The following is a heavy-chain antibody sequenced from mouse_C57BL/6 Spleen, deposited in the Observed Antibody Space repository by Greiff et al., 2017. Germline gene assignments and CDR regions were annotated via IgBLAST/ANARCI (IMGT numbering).Heavy chain of an antibody. Sequence: QVKLLQSGAELVKPGASVKISCKASGYAFSSYWMNWVKQRPGKGLEWIGQIYPGDGDTNYNGKFKGKATLTADKSSSTAYKLLSSLTSEDSAVYFCARSDLSYYFDYWGQGTTLTVSS. V-gene: IGHV1-80*01. CDR2: IYPGDGDT. J-gene: IGHJ2*01. CDR3: ARSDLSYYFDY. CDR1: GYAFSSYW. D-gene: IGHD2-13*01.